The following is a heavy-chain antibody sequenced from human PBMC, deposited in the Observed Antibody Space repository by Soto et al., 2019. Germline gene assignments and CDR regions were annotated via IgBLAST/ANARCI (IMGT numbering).Heavy chain of an antibody. Sequence: SPTRTVSGGSINSDYWSWIRQSPGKGLEWIGYVFFSGTTNYKPSLKSRVTISVDTSRSQISLKVSSLTAADTAVYYCARGATVTQFDYWGRGTLVTVSS. CDR3: ARGATVTQFDY. D-gene: IGHD4-17*01. J-gene: IGHJ4*02. CDR1: GGSINSDY. CDR2: VFFSGTT. V-gene: IGHV4-59*01.